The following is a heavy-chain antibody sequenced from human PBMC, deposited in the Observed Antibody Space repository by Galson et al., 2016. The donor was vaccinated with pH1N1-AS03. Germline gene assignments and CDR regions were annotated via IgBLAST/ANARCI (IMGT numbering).Heavy chain of an antibody. CDR1: GFAFSSYG. CDR3: AREDRNFGY. J-gene: IGHJ4*02. Sequence: SLRLSCAASGFAFSSYGMHWVRQAPGKGLEWVALITYDGTTKFYAGSLKGRFNISRDNSKNTLYLQMNSPRAEDTAIYYCAREDRNFGYWGQGTLVTVSS. D-gene: IGHD1-14*01. CDR2: ITYDGTTK. V-gene: IGHV3-30*03.